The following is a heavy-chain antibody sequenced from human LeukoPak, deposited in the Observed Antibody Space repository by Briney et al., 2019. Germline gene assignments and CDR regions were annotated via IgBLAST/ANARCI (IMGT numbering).Heavy chain of an antibody. D-gene: IGHD6-13*01. CDR1: GFTFSSYA. CDR3: AKDMAAYSSSWCFDY. V-gene: IGHV3-23*01. CDR2: ISGSGGST. J-gene: IGHJ4*02. Sequence: GGSLRLSCAASGFTFSSYAMSWVRQAPGKGLEWVSAISGSGGSTYYADSVKGRFTISRDNSKNTLYLQMNSLRAEDTAVYYCAKDMAAYSSSWCFDYRGQGTLVTVSS.